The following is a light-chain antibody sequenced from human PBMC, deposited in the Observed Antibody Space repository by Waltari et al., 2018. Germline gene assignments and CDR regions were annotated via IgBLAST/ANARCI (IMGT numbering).Light chain of an antibody. CDR2: DVS. V-gene: IGLV2-14*03. Sequence: QSALTQSASVSGSPGQSITISCTGTSRDIGFSNYVSWYQPHPGKAPKLIIYDVSERPSGVSNRFSGSKSGTTASLTISGLQAEDEADYYCNSYAGSSSWIFGGGTKLTVL. CDR3: NSYAGSSSWI. J-gene: IGLJ2*01. CDR1: SRDIGFSNY.